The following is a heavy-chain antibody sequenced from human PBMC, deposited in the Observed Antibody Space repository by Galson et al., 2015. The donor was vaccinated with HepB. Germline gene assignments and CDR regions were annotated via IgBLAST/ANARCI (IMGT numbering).Heavy chain of an antibody. D-gene: IGHD1-26*01. CDR1: GFTISSNY. J-gene: IGHJ6*02. V-gene: IGHV3-53*04. CDR3: ARDALREEGMDV. CDR2: IYGGGTT. Sequence: SLRLSCAASGFTISSNYMNWVRQAPGKGLEWVSIIYGGGTTYYADSVRGRFTISRHNSKNTLYLQMNSLKTEDTAVYYCARDALREEGMDVWGQGTTVTVSS.